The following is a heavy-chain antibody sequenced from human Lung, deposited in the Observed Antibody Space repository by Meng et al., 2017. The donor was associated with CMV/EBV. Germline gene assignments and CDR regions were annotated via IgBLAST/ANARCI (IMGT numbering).Heavy chain of an antibody. V-gene: IGHV1-18*01. CDR3: AREKSPGHFDY. CDR2: INAYNGDT. J-gene: IGHJ4*02. Sequence: QAQVVPSASEVKKPGASVEVPCKASGYTLTTFGINWVRQAPGQGLEWMGWINAYNGDTNYAQRFQDRVTLTRDTSTSTVYMEVSSLGSEDTALYYCAREKSPGHFDYLGQGILVTVSS. CDR1: GYTLTTFG.